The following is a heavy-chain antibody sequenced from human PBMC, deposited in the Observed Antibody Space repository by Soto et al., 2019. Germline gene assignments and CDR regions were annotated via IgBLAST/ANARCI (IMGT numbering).Heavy chain of an antibody. D-gene: IGHD5-12*01. Sequence: ASVKVSCKASGYTFTGYYMHWVRQAPGQRLEWMGWINPNSGGTNYAQKFQGWVTMTRDTSISTAYMELSRLRSDDTAVYYCARERWGYSGYDFDYWGQGTLVTVSS. V-gene: IGHV1-2*04. CDR2: INPNSGGT. CDR1: GYTFTGYY. J-gene: IGHJ4*02. CDR3: ARERWGYSGYDFDY.